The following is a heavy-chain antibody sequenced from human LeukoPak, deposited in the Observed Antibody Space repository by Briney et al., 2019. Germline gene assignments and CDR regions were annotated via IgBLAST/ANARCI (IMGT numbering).Heavy chain of an antibody. D-gene: IGHD3-16*02. CDR3: ARLHHQASLYYFDY. CDR1: GGSISSYY. CDR2: IYYSGST. Sequence: SKTLSLTCTVSGGSISSYYWSWIRQPPGKGLEWLGYIYYSGSTNYNPSLKSRVTISVDTSKNQFSLKLSSVTAADTAVYYCARLHHQASLYYFDYWGQRTLVTVSS. J-gene: IGHJ4*02. V-gene: IGHV4-59*01.